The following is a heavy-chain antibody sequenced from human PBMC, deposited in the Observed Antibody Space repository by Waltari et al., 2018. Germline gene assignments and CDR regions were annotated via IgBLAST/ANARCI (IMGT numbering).Heavy chain of an antibody. V-gene: IGHV3-74*01. CDR1: GFTFSRFW. CDR3: AKVAPRTYRSPVPGRDYYYGMDV. J-gene: IGHJ6*02. D-gene: IGHD6-13*01. CDR2: IESDGTSE. Sequence: EVRLVESGGGLVQPGESLRLSCAASGFTFSRFWMHWVRQAPGKGLVRVARIESDGTSERYADSVKGRFTNARDNAKNTLYLQMKRLRVEDTAVYYCAKVAPRTYRSPVPGRDYYYGMDVWGQGTTVTVFS.